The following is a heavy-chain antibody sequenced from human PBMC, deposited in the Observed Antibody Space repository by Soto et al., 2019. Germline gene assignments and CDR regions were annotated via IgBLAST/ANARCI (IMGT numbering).Heavy chain of an antibody. Sequence: SETLSLTCTVSGGSISSSGYYWSWIRQPPGKGLEWIGEINHSGSTNYNPSLKSRVTISVDTSKNQFSLKLSSVTAADTAVYYCARNRCHSGSCRYYYYGMDVWGQGTTVTVSS. CDR1: GGSISSSGYY. J-gene: IGHJ6*02. CDR3: ARNRCHSGSCRYYYYGMDV. CDR2: INHSGST. V-gene: IGHV4-39*07. D-gene: IGHD1-26*01.